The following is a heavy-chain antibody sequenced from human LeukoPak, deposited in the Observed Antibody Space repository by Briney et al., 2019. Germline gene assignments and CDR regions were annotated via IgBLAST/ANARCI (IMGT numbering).Heavy chain of an antibody. CDR3: ARGYNWNDPRPLDY. CDR2: IYYSGST. CDR1: GGSISRSSYY. V-gene: IGHV4-39*07. J-gene: IGHJ4*02. Sequence: SETLSLTCTVSGGSISRSSYYWGWIRQPPGKGLEWIGSIYYSGSTYYNLSIKSRVAMSVDTSKNQFSLKLSSVTAADTAVYYCARGYNWNDPRPLDYWGQGTLVTVSS. D-gene: IGHD1-1*01.